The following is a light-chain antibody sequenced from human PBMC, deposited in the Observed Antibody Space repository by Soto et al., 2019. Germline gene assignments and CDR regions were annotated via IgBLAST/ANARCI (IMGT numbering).Light chain of an antibody. CDR2: SAS. Sequence: EIVMTQSPATLSVSPGERATLSCRAGQSVGSNLAWYQQKPGQAPRRLISSASTRATGIPARFSGYGSVTDFTLIISSLQSEDFAIYYCQQYYTWPTTFGQGTKVEIK. J-gene: IGKJ1*01. CDR1: QSVGSN. CDR3: QQYYTWPTT. V-gene: IGKV3-15*01.